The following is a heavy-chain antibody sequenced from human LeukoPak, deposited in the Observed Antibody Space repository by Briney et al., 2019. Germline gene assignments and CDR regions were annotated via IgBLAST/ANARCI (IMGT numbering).Heavy chain of an antibody. CDR1: GFTFSNAW. V-gene: IGHV3-15*01. D-gene: IGHD1-26*01. Sequence: GSLRLSCAASGFTFSNAWMNWVRQAPGKGLEWVGRIKSKTDGGITDYAAPVKGRFTISRDDSKNTLYLQMNSLKTEDTAVYYCTTGGSSYDHWGQGTLVTVSS. J-gene: IGHJ5*02. CDR2: IKSKTDGGIT. CDR3: TTGGSSYDH.